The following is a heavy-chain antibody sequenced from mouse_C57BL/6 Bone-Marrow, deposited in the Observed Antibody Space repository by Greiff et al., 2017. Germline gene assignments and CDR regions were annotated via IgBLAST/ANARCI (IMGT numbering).Heavy chain of an antibody. CDR3: ARDGYYGSSYGYFDV. J-gene: IGHJ1*03. D-gene: IGHD1-1*01. Sequence: EVQLQQSGPELVKPGASVKISCKASGYTFTDYYMNWVKQSHGKSLEWIGDINPNNGGTSYNQKFKGKATLTVDKSSSTAYMELRSLTSEDSAVYYCARDGYYGSSYGYFDVWGTGTTVTVSS. CDR1: GYTFTDYY. V-gene: IGHV1-26*01. CDR2: INPNNGGT.